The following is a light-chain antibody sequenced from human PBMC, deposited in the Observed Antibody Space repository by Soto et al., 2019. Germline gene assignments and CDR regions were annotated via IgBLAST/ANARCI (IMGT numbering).Light chain of an antibody. V-gene: IGKV3-20*01. J-gene: IGKJ2*01. Sequence: EIVLTQSPGTLSSSPGERATLSCRASQSVSNNYLAWYQQKPGQAPRLLIFGASIRATGIPDRFSGSGSGTDLTLTISRLEPEDFAVFYCHQYDGAPHTFGQGTKVDIK. CDR1: QSVSNNY. CDR2: GAS. CDR3: HQYDGAPHT.